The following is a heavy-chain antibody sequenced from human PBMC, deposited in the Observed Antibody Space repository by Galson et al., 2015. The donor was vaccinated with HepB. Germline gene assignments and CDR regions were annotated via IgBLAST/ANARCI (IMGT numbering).Heavy chain of an antibody. CDR1: GFTFSSYA. V-gene: IGHV3-64D*06. D-gene: IGHD2-21*02. CDR3: VRTYCGGDCYSHFDY. Sequence: SLRLSCAASGFTFSSYAMHWVRQAPGKGLEYVSAISSNGGSTYYADSVKGRFTISRDNSKNTLYLQMSSLRAEDTAVYYCVRTYCGGDCYSHFDYWGQGTLVTVSS. J-gene: IGHJ4*02. CDR2: ISSNGGST.